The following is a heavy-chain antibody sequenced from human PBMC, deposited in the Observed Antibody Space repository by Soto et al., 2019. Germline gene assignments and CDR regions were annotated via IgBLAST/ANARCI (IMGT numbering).Heavy chain of an antibody. D-gene: IGHD6-13*01. CDR2: INSDGSST. J-gene: IGHJ6*03. CDR1: GFTFSSYW. Sequence: GGSLRLSCAASGFTFSSYWMHWVRQAPGKGLVWVSRINSDGSSTSYADSVKGRFTISRDNAKNTLYLQMNSLRAEDTAVYYCARGDSSAAGYYYYYMDVWGKGTTVTVSS. V-gene: IGHV3-74*01. CDR3: ARGDSSAAGYYYYYMDV.